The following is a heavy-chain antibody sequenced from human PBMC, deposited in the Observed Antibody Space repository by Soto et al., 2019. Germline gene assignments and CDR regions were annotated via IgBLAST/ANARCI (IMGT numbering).Heavy chain of an antibody. CDR3: AILVPYYYDSSGYYYRWFDP. D-gene: IGHD3-22*01. Sequence: QLQLQESGPGLVKPSETLSLTCTVSGGSISSSSYYWGWIRQPPGKGLEWIGSIYYSGSTYYNPSLKSRVTITVDTSKNQFSLKLSSVTAADTAVYYCAILVPYYYDSSGYYYRWFDPWGQGTLVTVSS. CDR2: IYYSGST. J-gene: IGHJ5*02. V-gene: IGHV4-39*01. CDR1: GGSISSSSYY.